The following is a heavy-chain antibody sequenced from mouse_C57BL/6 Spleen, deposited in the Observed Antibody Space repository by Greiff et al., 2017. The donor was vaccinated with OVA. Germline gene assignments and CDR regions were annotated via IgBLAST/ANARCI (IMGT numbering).Heavy chain of an antibody. Sequence: VQLQESGPELVKPGASVKISCKASGYAFSSSWMNWVKQRPGKGLEWIGRIYPGDGDTNYNGKFKGKATLTADKSSSTAYMQLSSLTSEDSAVYFCAPSSHYAMDYWGQGTSVTVSS. CDR3: APSSHYAMDY. D-gene: IGHD1-1*01. J-gene: IGHJ4*01. CDR1: GYAFSSSW. CDR2: IYPGDGDT. V-gene: IGHV1-82*01.